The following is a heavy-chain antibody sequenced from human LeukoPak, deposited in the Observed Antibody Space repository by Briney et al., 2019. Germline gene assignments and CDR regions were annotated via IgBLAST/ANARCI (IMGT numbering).Heavy chain of an antibody. D-gene: IGHD3-22*01. V-gene: IGHV3-49*03. CDR3: TMEYYYDSSGYYYY. J-gene: IGHJ4*02. Sequence: GGSLRLSCTASGFTFGDYAMSWFRQAPGKGLEWVGFIRSKAYGGTTEYAASVKGRFTISRDDSKSIAYLQMNSLKTEDTAVYYCTMEYYYDSSGYYYYWGQGTLVTVSS. CDR2: IRSKAYGGTT. CDR1: GFTFGDYA.